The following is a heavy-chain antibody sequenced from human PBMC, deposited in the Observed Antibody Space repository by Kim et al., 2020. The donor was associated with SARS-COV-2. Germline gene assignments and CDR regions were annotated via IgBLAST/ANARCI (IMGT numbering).Heavy chain of an antibody. V-gene: IGHV4-39*07. CDR3: ARSVVTNQFHY. J-gene: IGHJ4*02. D-gene: IGHD5-12*01. CDR2: IYYSGST. CDR1: CGSISSSTYS. Sequence: SETLSLTCTVSCGSISSSTYSWGWIRQPPGKGLEWIGSIYYSGSTFYNPSLKSRVTISVDTSKNQFSLKLTSVTAADPSVYYCARSVVTNQFHYWGQGT.